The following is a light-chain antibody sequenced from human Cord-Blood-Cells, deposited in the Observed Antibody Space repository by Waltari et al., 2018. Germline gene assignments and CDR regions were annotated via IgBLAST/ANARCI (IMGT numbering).Light chain of an antibody. J-gene: IGKJ3*01. CDR2: AES. V-gene: IGKV1-39*01. CDR1: QSISSY. CDR3: QQRYSTLT. Sequence: DIQMTQSPSSLSASVGDRVTITCRASQSISSYLNWYQQKPGKAPKRLIYAESSLQSGVPSRFSGSGSGTDFTLTISSLQPEDFATYYCQQRYSTLTFGPGTKVDIK.